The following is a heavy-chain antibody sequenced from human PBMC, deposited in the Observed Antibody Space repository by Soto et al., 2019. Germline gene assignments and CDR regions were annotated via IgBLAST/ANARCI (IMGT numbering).Heavy chain of an antibody. CDR2: ITSTSSAI. J-gene: IGHJ4*02. CDR3: ARDGKGAAYTHGPYYFDY. V-gene: IGHV3-48*02. D-gene: IGHD1-1*01. Sequence: GGSLNLSCAASGFPFSFYSMNWVRQAPGKGLEWISYITSTSSAINYADSVRGRFTISRDNAMRSLFLHMNSLRDEDTAVYYCARDGKGAAYTHGPYYFDYWGQGALVTVSS. CDR1: GFPFSFYS.